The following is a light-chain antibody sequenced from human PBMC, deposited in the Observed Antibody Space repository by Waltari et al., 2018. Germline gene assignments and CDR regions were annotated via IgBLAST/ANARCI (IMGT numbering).Light chain of an antibody. CDR2: DAA. CDR3: QQYHNLPAT. CDR1: QDISKS. J-gene: IGKJ4*01. V-gene: IGKV1-33*01. Sequence: DIQMTQSPSSLSASVGARVTITCQASQDISKSLNWYQQKPGKAPKVLIYDAANLESGVPSRFSGSGFGTDFTFTISSLQPEDLATYFCQQYHNLPATFGGGTKVESK.